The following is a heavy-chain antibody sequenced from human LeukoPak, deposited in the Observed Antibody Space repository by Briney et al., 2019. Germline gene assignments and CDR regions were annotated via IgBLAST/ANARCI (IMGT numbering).Heavy chain of an antibody. CDR2: IYNTGDT. D-gene: IGHD6-13*01. J-gene: IGHJ4*02. V-gene: IGHV3-66*02. CDR3: AKPSTLPTYIAAAGIDY. CDR1: GFTVSNNY. Sequence: GGSLRLSCAASGFTVSNNYMGWVRQAPGKGLEWVSFIYNTGDTYYADSVKGRFTISRDNSKNTLFLQMNSLRAEDTAVYYCAKPSTLPTYIAAAGIDYWGQGTLVTVSS.